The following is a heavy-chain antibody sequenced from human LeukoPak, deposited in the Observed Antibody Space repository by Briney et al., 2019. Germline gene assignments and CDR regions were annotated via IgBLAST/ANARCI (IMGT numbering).Heavy chain of an antibody. J-gene: IGHJ4*02. CDR3: AKVVGCSGGSCYSPFFDY. Sequence: GGSLRLSCAVSGFTFSSYAMSWVRQAPGKGLEWVSAISGSGGSTYYADSVKGRFTISRDNSKNTLYLQMNSLRAEDTAVYYCAKVVGCSGGSCYSPFFDYWGQGTLVTVSS. CDR1: GFTFSSYA. V-gene: IGHV3-23*01. D-gene: IGHD2-15*01. CDR2: ISGSGGST.